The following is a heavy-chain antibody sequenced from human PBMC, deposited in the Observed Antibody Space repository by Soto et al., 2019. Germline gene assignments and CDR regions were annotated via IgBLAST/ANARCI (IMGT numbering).Heavy chain of an antibody. CDR2: IYYSGST. CDR1: GVSISSSSDY. V-gene: IGHV4-39*07. J-gene: IGHJ4*02. CDR3: ARDSGSYFDY. Sequence: PSETLSLTCTVSGVSISSSSDYWGCIRQPPGKGLEWIGSIYYSGSTYYNPSLKSRVTISVDTSKNQFSLKLSSVTAADTAVYYCARDSGSYFDYWGQGTLVTVSS. D-gene: IGHD1-26*01.